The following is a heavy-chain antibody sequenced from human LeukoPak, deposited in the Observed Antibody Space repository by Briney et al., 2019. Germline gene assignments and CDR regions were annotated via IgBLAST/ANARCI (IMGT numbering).Heavy chain of an antibody. J-gene: IGHJ3*02. CDR1: GFTFSSYS. CDR3: AREISYGDYPSGDAFDN. V-gene: IGHV3-21*01. CDR2: ISSGSSYI. D-gene: IGHD4-17*01. Sequence: GGSLRLSCAASGFTFSSYSMNWVRQAPGKGLEWVSSISSGSSYIYYADSVKGRFTISRDNAKNSLYLQMNSLRAEDTAVYFCAREISYGDYPSGDAFDNWGQGTMVTVSS.